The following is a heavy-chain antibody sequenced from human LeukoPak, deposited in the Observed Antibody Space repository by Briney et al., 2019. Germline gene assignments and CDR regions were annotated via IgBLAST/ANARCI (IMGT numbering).Heavy chain of an antibody. V-gene: IGHV1-8*03. CDR2: MNPNSGNT. Sequence: ASVSVSFTASGYTFTSYDINCVRQATGQGLEWMGWMNPNSGNTGYAQKFQGRVTITRNTSISTAYMELSSLRSEDTAVYYCARMGATAEFDPWGQGTLVTVSS. D-gene: IGHD1-26*01. CDR1: GYTFTSYD. J-gene: IGHJ5*02. CDR3: ARMGATAEFDP.